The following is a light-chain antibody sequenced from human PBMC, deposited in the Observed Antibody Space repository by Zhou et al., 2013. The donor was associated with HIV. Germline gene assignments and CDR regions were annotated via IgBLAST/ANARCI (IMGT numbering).Light chain of an antibody. CDR2: LAS. V-gene: IGKV1-27*01. Sequence: DIQMTQSPSSLSASVGDRVTITCRASQAIYNYLAWYQQKPGKVPKLLIHLASTLLSGVPSRFSGCVSGTDFTLTISSLQPEDVATYYCQKYDRAPLTFGGGTKVEIK. CDR1: QAIYNY. CDR3: QKYDRAPLT. J-gene: IGKJ4*01.